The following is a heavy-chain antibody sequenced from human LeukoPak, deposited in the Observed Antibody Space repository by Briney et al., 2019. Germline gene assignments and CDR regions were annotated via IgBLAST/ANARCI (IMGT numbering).Heavy chain of an antibody. Sequence: ASVKVSCKASGYTFTSYDINWVRQAPGQGLEWMGIINPSGGSTSYAQKFQGRVTMTRDMSTSTVYMELSSLRSEDTAVYYCARDFHGGYSGYDHTYYFDYWGQGTLVTVSS. J-gene: IGHJ4*02. D-gene: IGHD5-12*01. CDR3: ARDFHGGYSGYDHTYYFDY. CDR1: GYTFTSYD. V-gene: IGHV1-46*01. CDR2: INPSGGST.